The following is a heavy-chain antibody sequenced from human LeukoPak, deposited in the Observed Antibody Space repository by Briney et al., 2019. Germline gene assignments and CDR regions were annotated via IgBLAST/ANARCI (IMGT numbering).Heavy chain of an antibody. CDR2: ISSGGTNK. CDR3: ATVGAGRYFDD. V-gene: IGHV3-30-3*01. CDR1: GFTFGSYA. D-gene: IGHD3-10*01. Sequence: GRSLRLSCAASGFTFGSYALHWVRQAPGKGLEWVAVISSGGTNKYYADSVKGRFTISRDNSKNTLYLQVHSLRAEDTAVYYCATVGAGRYFDDWGQGTLVTVSS. J-gene: IGHJ4*02.